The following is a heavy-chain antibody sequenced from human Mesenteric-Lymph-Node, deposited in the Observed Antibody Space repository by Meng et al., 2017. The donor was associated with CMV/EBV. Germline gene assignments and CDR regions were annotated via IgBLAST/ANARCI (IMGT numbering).Heavy chain of an antibody. CDR2: IIPIFDAP. Sequence: TFSNYVFHWVRQAPGHGLEWMGTIIPIFDAPDYAQKFQGRLTISADKSTSTAYMELSSLRSEDTAVYFCARFPRYCTSSTCYRYLDYWGQGTLVTVSS. J-gene: IGHJ4*02. D-gene: IGHD2-2*01. V-gene: IGHV1-69*06. CDR3: ARFPRYCTSSTCYRYLDY. CDR1: TFSNYV.